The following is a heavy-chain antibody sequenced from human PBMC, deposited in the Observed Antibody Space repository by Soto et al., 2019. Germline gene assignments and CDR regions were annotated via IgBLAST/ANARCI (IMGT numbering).Heavy chain of an antibody. CDR1: GGSISSGGYY. CDR2: IYYSGST. V-gene: IGHV4-31*03. J-gene: IGHJ6*02. Sequence: SETLSLTCTVSGGSISSGGYYWSWIRQHPGKGLEWIGYIYYSGSTYYNPSLKSRVTISVDTSKNQFSLKLSSVTAADTAVYYCASIDCSSTSCRLDVWGQGTTVTVSS. CDR3: ASIDCSSTSCRLDV. D-gene: IGHD2-2*01.